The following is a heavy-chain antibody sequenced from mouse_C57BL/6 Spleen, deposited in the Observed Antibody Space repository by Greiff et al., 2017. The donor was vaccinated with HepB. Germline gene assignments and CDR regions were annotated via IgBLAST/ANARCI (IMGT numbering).Heavy chain of an antibody. CDR3: AREYYGNYDYAMDY. Sequence: EVKLVESGGGLVKPGGSLKLSCAASGFTFSSYTMSWVRQTPEKRLEWVATISGGGGNTYYPDSVKGRFTISRDNAKNTLYLQMSSLRSEDTALYYCAREYYGNYDYAMDYWGQGTSVTVSS. CDR2: ISGGGGNT. V-gene: IGHV5-9*01. J-gene: IGHJ4*01. CDR1: GFTFSSYT. D-gene: IGHD2-1*01.